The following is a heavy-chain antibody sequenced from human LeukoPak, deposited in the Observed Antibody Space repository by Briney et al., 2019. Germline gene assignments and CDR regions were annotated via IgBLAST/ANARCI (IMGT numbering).Heavy chain of an antibody. J-gene: IGHJ4*02. CDR1: GSPFGTYW. CDR3: ARVLPVASRDY. CDR2: IKQDGSDK. V-gene: IGHV3-7*01. D-gene: IGHD2-2*01. Sequence: PGGSRDLPWEASGSPFGTYWLSGSARARGRGLGGVANIKQDGSDKFYVDSVKGRFTISRDNAKNSMYLQMNSLRAEDTAVYYCARVLPVASRDYWGQGTLVTVSS.